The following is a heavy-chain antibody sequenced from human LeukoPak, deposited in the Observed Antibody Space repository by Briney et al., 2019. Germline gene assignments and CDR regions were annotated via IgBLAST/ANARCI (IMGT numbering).Heavy chain of an antibody. CDR3: AKVRAPSGWFNSDY. CDR2: ISGSGDST. J-gene: IGHJ4*02. V-gene: IGHV3-23*01. CDR1: GFTFSTYS. Sequence: PGGSLRLSCAASGFTFSTYSMNWVRQAPGKGLEWVSGISGSGDSTYYADSVKGRFTISRDNSKNTLYLQMNSPRVEDTATYYCAKVRAPSGWFNSDYWGQGTLVTVSS. D-gene: IGHD6-19*01.